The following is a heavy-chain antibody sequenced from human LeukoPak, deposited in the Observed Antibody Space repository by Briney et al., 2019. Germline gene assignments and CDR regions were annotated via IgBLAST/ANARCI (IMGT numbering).Heavy chain of an antibody. D-gene: IGHD4-23*01. J-gene: IGHJ4*02. CDR2: IKQDGSEK. CDR1: GFTFSSYW. Sequence: PGGSLRLCCAASGFTFSSYWMSWVRQAPGKGLEWVANIKQDGSEKYYVDSVKGRFTISRDNAKNSLYLQMSSLRAEDTAVYYCARGNWFGARGNSDFDCWGQGTLVTVSS. CDR3: ARGNWFGARGNSDFDC. V-gene: IGHV3-7*04.